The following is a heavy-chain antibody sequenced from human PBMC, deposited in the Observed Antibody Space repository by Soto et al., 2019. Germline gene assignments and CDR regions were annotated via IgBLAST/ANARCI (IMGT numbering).Heavy chain of an antibody. CDR3: ERGFPLWFGP. J-gene: IGHJ5*02. V-gene: IGHV1-3*01. CDR2: INAGNGNT. D-gene: IGHD3-3*01. CDR1: GYNFNNHC. Sequence: SVKVSFQGSGYNFNNHCSHWAGQAPGQRLEWMGWINAGNGNTKYSQKFQGRVTITRDTSASTAYMELSSLRSEDTAVYNRERGFPLWFGPWGQGIQVTVSS.